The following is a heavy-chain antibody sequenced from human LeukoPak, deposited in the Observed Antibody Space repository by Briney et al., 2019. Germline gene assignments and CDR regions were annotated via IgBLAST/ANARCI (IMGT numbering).Heavy chain of an antibody. CDR1: DGSFSSYY. Sequence: SETLSLTCAVYDGSFSSYYWSWIRQPPGKGLEWIGYIYYSGSTNYNPSLKSRVTISVDTSKNQFSLKLSSVTAADTAVYYCARHGGYSFRYYYYGMDVWGQGTTVTVSS. J-gene: IGHJ6*02. V-gene: IGHV4-59*08. CDR2: IYYSGST. D-gene: IGHD5-18*01. CDR3: ARHGGYSFRYYYYGMDV.